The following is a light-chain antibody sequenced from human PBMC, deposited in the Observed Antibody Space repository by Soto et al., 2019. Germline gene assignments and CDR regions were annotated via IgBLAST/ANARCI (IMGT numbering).Light chain of an antibody. CDR2: DAS. Sequence: DIQMTQSPSSLSASVGDRVTITCQASQNINNYLNWYQQKPGRAPTLLIHDASNLEAGVPSRFRGSGSGTDFTFTISRLQPEDIATYYCQQYENLPTFGQGTRLEIK. CDR3: QQYENLPT. CDR1: QNINNY. V-gene: IGKV1-33*01. J-gene: IGKJ5*01.